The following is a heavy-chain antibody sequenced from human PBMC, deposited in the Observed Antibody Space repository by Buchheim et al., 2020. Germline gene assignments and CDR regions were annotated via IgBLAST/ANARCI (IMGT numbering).Heavy chain of an antibody. CDR3: AIAPFYDILTRYYRGMDV. CDR1: GYTFTSYY. D-gene: IGHD3-9*01. V-gene: IGHV1-46*03. CDR2: INPSGGST. J-gene: IGHJ6*02. Sequence: QVQLVQSGAEVKKPGASVKVSCKASGYTFTSYYMHWVRQAPGQGLEWMGIINPSGGSTSYAQKFQGRVTMTRDTSTSTVYMELSSMGSEDTAVYYCAIAPFYDILTRYYRGMDVWGQGTT.